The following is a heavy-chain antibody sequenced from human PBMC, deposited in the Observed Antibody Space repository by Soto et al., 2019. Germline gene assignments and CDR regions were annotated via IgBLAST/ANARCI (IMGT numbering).Heavy chain of an antibody. V-gene: IGHV3-23*01. CDR2: ISTSGSFT. Sequence: GGSLRLSCAASGFTFSSYAMSWVRQAPGKGLEWVSDISTSGSFTYYADSVKGRFTITRDNAKNSLYLEMNSLRDEDTAVYYCASHYDMWSGSLSPADYWGQGTLVTVSS. J-gene: IGHJ4*02. CDR3: ASHYDMWSGSLSPADY. CDR1: GFTFSSYA. D-gene: IGHD3-3*01.